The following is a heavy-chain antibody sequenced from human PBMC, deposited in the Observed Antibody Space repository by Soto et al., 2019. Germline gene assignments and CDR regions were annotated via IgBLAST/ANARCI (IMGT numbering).Heavy chain of an antibody. Sequence: PGGSLRLSCAASGFTFSSYGMHWVRQAPGKGLEWVAVIWYDGSNKYYADSVKGRFTISRDNSKNTLYLQMNSLRAEDTAVYYCARDWGSSGWLPGYWGQGTLVTVSS. CDR1: GFTFSSYG. V-gene: IGHV3-33*01. CDR3: ARDWGSSGWLPGY. J-gene: IGHJ4*02. CDR2: IWYDGSNK. D-gene: IGHD6-19*01.